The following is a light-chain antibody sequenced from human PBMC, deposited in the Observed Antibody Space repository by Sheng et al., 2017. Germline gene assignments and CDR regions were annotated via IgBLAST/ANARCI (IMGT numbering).Light chain of an antibody. CDR3: QQYKGSPT. V-gene: IGKV3-20*01. J-gene: IGKJ1*01. CDR2: GAS. Sequence: EIVLTQSPGTLSLSPGERATLSCRASQSVSSSYLAWYQQKPGQAPRLLIYGASSRATGIPDRFSGSGSGTDFTLTISSLQPDDSASYYCQQYKGSPTFGHGTKVEIK. CDR1: QSVSSSY.